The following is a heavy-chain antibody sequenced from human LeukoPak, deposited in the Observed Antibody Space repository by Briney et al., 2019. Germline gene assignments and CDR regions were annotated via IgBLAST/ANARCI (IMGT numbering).Heavy chain of an antibody. J-gene: IGHJ3*02. V-gene: IGHV4-4*08. CDR3: ARGGRKGVYAFDI. CDR2: ISDSGSN. Sequence: SETLSLTCGVYGGSFSGYYWSWIRQPPRQGLEWMGYISDSGSNNYNPSLKSRITQSVDTSKNELSPKLNSVTAADTAVYFYARGGRKGVYAFDIWGQGTMVTVSS. D-gene: IGHD5/OR15-5a*01. CDR1: GGSFSGYY.